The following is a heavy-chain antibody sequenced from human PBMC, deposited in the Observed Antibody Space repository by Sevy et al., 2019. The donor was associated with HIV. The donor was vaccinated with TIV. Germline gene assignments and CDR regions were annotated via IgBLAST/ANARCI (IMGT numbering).Heavy chain of an antibody. V-gene: IGHV3-23*01. D-gene: IGHD4-17*01. CDR1: GFTFSNYA. CDR2: ITGSSTTI. J-gene: IGHJ1*01. Sequence: GGSLRLSCAASGFTFSNYALTWVRQAPGKGLDWVSSITGSSTTIYYAASVKGRFTVSRDNSNNTLYLHINSLRAEDTAVYYCARDGLYGGNFEYFQHWGQGTLVTVSS. CDR3: ARDGLYGGNFEYFQH.